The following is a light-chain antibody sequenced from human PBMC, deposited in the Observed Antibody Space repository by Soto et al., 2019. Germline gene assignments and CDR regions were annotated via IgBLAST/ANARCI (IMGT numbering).Light chain of an antibody. J-gene: IGLJ1*01. CDR1: NIGSKN. V-gene: IGLV3-21*02. Sequence: SYELTQSPSVSVAPGQTARITCGGNNIGSKNVHWFQQRPGQAPVLVVFDDDDRPSGIPDRFSGSNSGNTATLTISRVEAGDEADYYCQVWDSDVLHHVFGTGTK. CDR2: DDD. CDR3: QVWDSDVLHHV.